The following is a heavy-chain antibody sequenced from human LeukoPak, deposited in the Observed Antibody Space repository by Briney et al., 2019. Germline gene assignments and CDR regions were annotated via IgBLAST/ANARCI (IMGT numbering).Heavy chain of an antibody. D-gene: IGHD2-8*01. CDR1: GGSTSSYY. Sequence: SETPSLICTVSGGSTSSYYWSWIRQPPGKGLEWIGRIYSSGSTNYNPSLKSRVTISVDTSKNQFSLNLSSVTAADTAMYYCARAVLATKSEHWLDSWGQGTLVTVSS. CDR3: ARAVLATKSEHWLDS. CDR2: IYSSGST. J-gene: IGHJ5*01. V-gene: IGHV4-59*01.